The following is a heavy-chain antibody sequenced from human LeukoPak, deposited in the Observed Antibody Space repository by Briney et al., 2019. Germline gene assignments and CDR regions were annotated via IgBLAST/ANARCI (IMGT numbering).Heavy chain of an antibody. V-gene: IGHV3-23*01. CDR2: SGADDGTT. CDR3: AKALNYWYFDL. CDR1: GFTFSSYA. J-gene: IGHJ2*01. Sequence: PGGSLRLSCAASGFTFSSYAMSWVRQAPGKGLEWVSASGADDGTTYADSVKGRFIISRDTSQNTLYLQMNSLRAEDTATYYCAKALNYWYFDLWGRGNLVTVSS.